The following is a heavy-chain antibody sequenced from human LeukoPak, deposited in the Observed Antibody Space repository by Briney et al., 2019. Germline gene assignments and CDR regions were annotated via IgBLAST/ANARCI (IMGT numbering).Heavy chain of an antibody. D-gene: IGHD3-22*01. CDR1: GGSISSGSYY. Sequence: SETLSLTCSVSGGSISSGSYYWSWIRQPPGKGLEWIGEINHSGSTNYNPSLKSRVTISVDTSKNQFSLKLSSVTAADTAVYYCAVFLRYYYDSSGYYDYFDYWGQGTLVTVSS. J-gene: IGHJ4*02. CDR2: INHSGST. CDR3: AVFLRYYYDSSGYYDYFDY. V-gene: IGHV4-39*07.